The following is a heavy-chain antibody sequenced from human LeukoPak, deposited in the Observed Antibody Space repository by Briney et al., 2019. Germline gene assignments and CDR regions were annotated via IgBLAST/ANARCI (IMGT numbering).Heavy chain of an antibody. CDR2: IYYSGST. CDR3: ARRAGGYYAYAFDI. D-gene: IGHD3-10*01. V-gene: IGHV4-59*08. Sequence: SETLSPTCTVSGGSTSSYYWSWIRQPPGKGLEWIGYIYYSGSTNYNPSLKSRVTISVDTSKNQFSLKLSSVTAADTAVYYCARRAGGYYAYAFDIWGQGTMVTVSS. J-gene: IGHJ3*02. CDR1: GGSTSSYY.